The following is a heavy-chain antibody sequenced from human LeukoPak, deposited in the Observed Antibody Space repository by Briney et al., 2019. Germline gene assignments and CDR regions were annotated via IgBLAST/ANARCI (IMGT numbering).Heavy chain of an antibody. V-gene: IGHV6-1*01. CDR1: GDSVSSNSAA. CDR3: ARGLGYPIYYYYYYMDV. CDR2: TYYRSKWYN. D-gene: IGHD3-16*02. Sequence: SQTLSLTCAISGDSVSSNSAAWNWIRQSPSRGLEWLGRTYYRSKWYNDYAVSVKSRITINPDTSKNQFSLKLSSVTAADTAVYYCARGLGYPIYYYYYYMDVWGKGTTVTVSS. J-gene: IGHJ6*03.